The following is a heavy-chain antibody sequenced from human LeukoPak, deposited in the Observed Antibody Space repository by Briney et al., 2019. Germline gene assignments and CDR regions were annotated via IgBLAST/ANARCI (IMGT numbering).Heavy chain of an antibody. CDR1: GYTLTELS. CDR2: FDPEDGET. CDR3: ATLHYDILTGYYRYYYYGMDV. V-gene: IGHV1-24*01. J-gene: IGHJ6*02. D-gene: IGHD3-9*01. Sequence: ASVKVSCKVSGYTLTELSMHWVRQAPGKGREWMGGFDPEDGETIYAQKFQGRVTMTEDTSTDTAYMELSSLRSEDTAVYYCATLHYDILTGYYRYYYYGMDVWGQGTTVTVSS.